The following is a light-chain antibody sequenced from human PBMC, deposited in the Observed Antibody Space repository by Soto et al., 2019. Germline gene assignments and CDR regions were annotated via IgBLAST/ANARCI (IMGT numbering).Light chain of an antibody. Sequence: QSALTQPASVSGSVGHSITISCTGTSSDVGDYDYVSWYQQYPGKAPKLMIYDVTNRPSGVSNRFSGSKSGNTASLTISGLQAEDEADYYCSSHTSSSTLDVFGTGTKVTVL. CDR3: SSHTSSSTLDV. CDR2: DVT. J-gene: IGLJ1*01. V-gene: IGLV2-14*01. CDR1: SSDVGDYDY.